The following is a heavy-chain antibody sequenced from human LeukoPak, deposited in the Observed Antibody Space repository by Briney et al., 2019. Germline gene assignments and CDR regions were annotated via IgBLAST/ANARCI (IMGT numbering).Heavy chain of an antibody. CDR2: IYYSGST. D-gene: IGHD3-10*01. CDR3: ARDPIHPTITMIRGVILDAPDY. V-gene: IGHV4-39*07. Sequence: PSETLSLTCTVSGGSISSSSYYWGWIRQPPGKGLERIGSIYYSGSTYYNPSLKSRVTISVDTSKNQFSLKLSSVTAADTAVYYCARDPIHPTITMIRGVILDAPDYWGQGILVTVSS. J-gene: IGHJ4*02. CDR1: GGSISSSSYY.